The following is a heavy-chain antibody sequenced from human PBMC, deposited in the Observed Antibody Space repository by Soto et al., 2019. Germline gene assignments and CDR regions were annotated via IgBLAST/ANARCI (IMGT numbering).Heavy chain of an antibody. D-gene: IGHD3-3*01. CDR2: ISYDGSNK. CDR3: ARDRGTLYYDFWSGYYPAGY. J-gene: IGHJ4*02. V-gene: IGHV3-30-3*01. CDR1: GFTFSSYA. Sequence: QVQLVESGGGVVQPGRSLRLSCAASGFTFSSYAMHWVRQAPGKGLEWVAVISYDGSNKYYADSVKGRFTISRDNSKNTLYLQMNSLRAEDTAVYYCARDRGTLYYDFWSGYYPAGYWGQGTLVTVSS.